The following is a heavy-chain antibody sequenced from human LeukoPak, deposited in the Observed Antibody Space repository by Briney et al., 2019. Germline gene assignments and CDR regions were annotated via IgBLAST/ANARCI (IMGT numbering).Heavy chain of an antibody. D-gene: IGHD3-3*01. CDR2: ISGTGGST. V-gene: IGHV3-23*01. CDR1: GFTFSNYA. J-gene: IGHJ4*02. Sequence: GGSLRLSCAASGFTFSNYATNWVRQAPGKGLEWVSGISGTGGSTYYADSVKGRFTISRDNAKNSLYLQMNSLRAEDTAVYYCARRGTSFDYWGQGTLVTVSS. CDR3: ARRGTSFDY.